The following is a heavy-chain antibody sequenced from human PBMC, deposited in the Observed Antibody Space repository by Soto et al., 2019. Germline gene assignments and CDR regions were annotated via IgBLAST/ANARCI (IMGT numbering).Heavy chain of an antibody. CDR3: AAFLDRGYYYYGMDV. Sequence: SVKVSCKASGFTFTSSAVQWVRQARGQRLEWIGWIVVGSGNTNYAQKFQERVTITRDMSTSTAYMELSSLRSEDTAVYYCAAFLDRGYYYYGMDVWGQGTTVTVSS. J-gene: IGHJ6*02. V-gene: IGHV1-58*01. D-gene: IGHD3-10*01. CDR2: IVVGSGNT. CDR1: GFTFTSSA.